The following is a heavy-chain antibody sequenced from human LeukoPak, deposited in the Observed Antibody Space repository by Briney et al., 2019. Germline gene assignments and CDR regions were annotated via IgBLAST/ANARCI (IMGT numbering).Heavy chain of an antibody. CDR2: ISSSGSTI. D-gene: IGHD3-3*01. CDR1: GFTFSDYY. J-gene: IGHJ6*03. V-gene: IGHV3-11*04. CDR3: ARSGTYYDFWSGYYSYYYYMDV. Sequence: GGSLRLSCAASGFTFSDYYMSWIRQAPGKGLEWVSYISSSGSTIYYADSVKGRFTISRDNAKNSLYLQMNSLRAEDTAVYYCARSGTYYDFWSGYYSYYYYMDVWGKGTTVTVSS.